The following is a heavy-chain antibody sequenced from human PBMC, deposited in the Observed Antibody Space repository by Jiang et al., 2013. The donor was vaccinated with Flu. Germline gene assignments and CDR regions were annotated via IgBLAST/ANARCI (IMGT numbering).Heavy chain of an antibody. V-gene: IGHV5-10-1*01. CDR2: IDPSDSYT. J-gene: IGHJ5*02. CDR3: ARHGETRPAPGYYYDSRRSWFDP. CDR1: GYSFTSYW. Sequence: GAEVKKPGESLRISCKGSGYSFTSYWISWVRQMPGKGLEWMGRIDPSDSYTNYSPSFQGHVTISADKSISTAYLQWSSLKASDTAMYYCARHGETRPAPGYYYDSRRSWFDPWGQGTLVTVSS. D-gene: IGHD3-22*01.